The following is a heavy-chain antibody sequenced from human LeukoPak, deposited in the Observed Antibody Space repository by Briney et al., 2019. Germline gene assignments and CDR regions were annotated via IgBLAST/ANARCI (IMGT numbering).Heavy chain of an antibody. Sequence: ASVKVSCKASGYTFTGYYMHWVRQAPGQGLEWMGWINPNSGGANYAQKFQGRVTMTRDTSISTAYMELSRLRSDDTAVYYCARGMEPYYYMDVWGKGTTVTVSS. CDR2: INPNSGGA. V-gene: IGHV1-2*02. CDR3: ARGMEPYYYMDV. D-gene: IGHD1-26*01. CDR1: GYTFTGYY. J-gene: IGHJ6*03.